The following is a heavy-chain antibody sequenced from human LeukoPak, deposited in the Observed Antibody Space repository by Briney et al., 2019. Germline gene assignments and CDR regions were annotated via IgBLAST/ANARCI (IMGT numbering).Heavy chain of an antibody. D-gene: IGHD6-6*01. CDR1: GFTLNSYD. CDR3: AKDRREYSSSDYFDY. Sequence: GGSLRLSCEASGFTLNSYDMSWVRQAPGKGLEWVSLISGIDGKTYYADSVKGRFTISRDNSRNTLYLQMNSLRAEDTAMYYCAKDRREYSSSDYFDYWGQGTLVTVSA. J-gene: IGHJ4*02. V-gene: IGHV3-23*01. CDR2: ISGIDGKT.